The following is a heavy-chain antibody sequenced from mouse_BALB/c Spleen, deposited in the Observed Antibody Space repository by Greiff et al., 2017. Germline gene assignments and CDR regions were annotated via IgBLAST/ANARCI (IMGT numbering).Heavy chain of an antibody. V-gene: IGHV1S29*02. CDR3: ARGATRWYFDV. J-gene: IGHJ1*01. CDR1: GFTFTDYN. CDR2: IYPYNGGT. Sequence: VQLQQSGPGLVKPGASVKISCKASGFTFTDYNMHWVKQSPGKSLEWIGYIYPYNGGTGYNQKFKSKVTLTVDNSSSTAYMELRSLTSEDAAVYYCARGATRWYFDVWGAGTTVTVSS.